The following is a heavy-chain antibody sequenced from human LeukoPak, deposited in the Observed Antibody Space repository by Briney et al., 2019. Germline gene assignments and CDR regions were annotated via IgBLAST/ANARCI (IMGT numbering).Heavy chain of an antibody. CDR3: TTEGRLRSPFDY. J-gene: IGHJ4*02. CDR1: GFTFSSYS. Sequence: PGGSLRLSCAASGFTFSSYSMNWVRQAPGKGLEWVSYISSSSSTIYYADSVKGRFTISRDNSKNTLYLQMNSLKTEDTAVYYCTTEGRLRSPFDYWGQGTLATVSA. V-gene: IGHV3-48*01. CDR2: ISSSSSTI.